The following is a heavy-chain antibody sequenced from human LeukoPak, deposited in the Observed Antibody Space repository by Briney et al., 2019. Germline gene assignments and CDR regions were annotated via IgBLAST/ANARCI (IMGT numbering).Heavy chain of an antibody. V-gene: IGHV3-30*04. CDR3: AKVRWDNSGWYYLDS. CDR2: ISYNGINE. CDR1: GFTFSSYA. J-gene: IGHJ4*02. Sequence: GRSLRLSCAASGFTFSSYAMHWVRQAPGKGLEWMAVISYNGINEYYADSVKGRFTISRDNSKSTLLLQMNSLRAEDTAVYYCAKVRWDNSGWYYLDSWGQGTLVTVSS. D-gene: IGHD6-19*01.